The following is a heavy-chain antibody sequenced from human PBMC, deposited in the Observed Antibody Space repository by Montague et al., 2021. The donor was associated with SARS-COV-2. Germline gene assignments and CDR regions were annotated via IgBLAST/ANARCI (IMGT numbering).Heavy chain of an antibody. CDR2: IYYSGST. V-gene: IGHV4-59*01. D-gene: IGHD2-8*01. CDR3: ARLLRSCTNGVCRTYYYAMDV. Sequence: SETLSLTRTVSGGSISGYYWSWIRQPPGKGLEWIGYIYYSGSTKXNPFLESRVTVSVDRSKNQVSLKLSSVTAADTAVYYCARLLRSCTNGVCRTYYYAMDVWGQGTTVTVSS. J-gene: IGHJ6*02. CDR1: GGSISGYY.